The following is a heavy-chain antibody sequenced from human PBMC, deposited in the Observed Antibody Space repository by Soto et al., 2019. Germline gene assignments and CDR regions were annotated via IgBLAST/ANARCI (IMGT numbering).Heavy chain of an antibody. CDR3: AGGITMVRGVWRAFDI. Sequence: ASVKVSCKASGYTFTSYDINWVRQASGQGLEWMGWMNPDSGITGYAQKFQGRVTMTRDTSTNTAYMELSSLRSEDTAVYYCAGGITMVRGVWRAFDIWGQGTMVTV. CDR1: GYTFTSYD. V-gene: IGHV1-8*01. D-gene: IGHD3-10*01. J-gene: IGHJ3*02. CDR2: MNPDSGIT.